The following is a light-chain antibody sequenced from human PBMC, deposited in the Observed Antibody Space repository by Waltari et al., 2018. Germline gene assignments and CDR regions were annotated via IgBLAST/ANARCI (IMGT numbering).Light chain of an antibody. CDR2: AAS. J-gene: IGKJ1*01. CDR3: QNHERLPAT. CDR1: QGVSKY. V-gene: IGKV3-20*01. Sequence: SCRAGQGVSKYLAWYQERPGQAPRLLSYAASTRATGIPDRFSGSGYGTDFSLTISRLEPEDFAVYYCQNHERLPATFGQGTKVEIK.